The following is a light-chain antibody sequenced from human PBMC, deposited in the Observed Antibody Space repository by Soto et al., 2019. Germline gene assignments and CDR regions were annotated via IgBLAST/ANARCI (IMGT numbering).Light chain of an antibody. CDR1: QSVSSN. Sequence: EIVMTQSPATLSVSPGERATLFCRASQSVSSNLAWYQQKPGQAPRLLIYGASTRATGIPAGFSGSGSGTEFTLTISSLQSEDFAVYYCQQYNNWPPYTFGQGTKLEIK. J-gene: IGKJ2*01. CDR3: QQYNNWPPYT. V-gene: IGKV3-15*01. CDR2: GAS.